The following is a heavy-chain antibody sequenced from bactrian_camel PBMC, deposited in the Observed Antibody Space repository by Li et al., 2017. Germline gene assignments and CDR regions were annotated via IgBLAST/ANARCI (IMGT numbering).Heavy chain of an antibody. V-gene: IGHV3S53*01. CDR2: FGGDGDE. CDR1: GAIDYRFC. CDR3: AAAAVGQWSCSWPASGGYSV. D-gene: IGHD2*01. Sequence: HVQLVESGGGYVQPGGSLRLSCAASGAIDYRFCLGWFRQAPGKEREAVAAFGGDGDENYADSVQGRFTISQDKVKNILYLQMNDLEPEDTALYYCAAAAVGQWSCSWPASGGYSVWGQGTQVTVS. J-gene: IGHJ4*01.